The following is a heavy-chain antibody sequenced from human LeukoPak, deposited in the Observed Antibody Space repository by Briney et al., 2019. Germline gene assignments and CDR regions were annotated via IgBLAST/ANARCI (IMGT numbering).Heavy chain of an antibody. J-gene: IGHJ4*02. CDR2: ISGSGTDT. Sequence: PGGSLKLSCAASGFTFKNYAMTWVRQAPGKGLEWVSSISGSGTDTYYADSVRGRFTISRDNSKRTLYVQMVSLRAEDTAIYYCAGSSGWWAHDYWGQGALLTVSS. D-gene: IGHD6-19*01. CDR3: AGSSGWWAHDY. V-gene: IGHV3-23*01. CDR1: GFTFKNYA.